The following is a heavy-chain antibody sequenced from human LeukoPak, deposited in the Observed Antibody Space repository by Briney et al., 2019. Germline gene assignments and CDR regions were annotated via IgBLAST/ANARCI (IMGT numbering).Heavy chain of an antibody. CDR2: FDPEDGET. J-gene: IGHJ4*02. CDR1: GYTLTELS. D-gene: IGHD2-15*01. V-gene: IGHV1-24*01. Sequence: ASVKVSCKVSGYTLTELSMHWVRQAPGKGLEWMGGFDPEDGETIYAQKFQGRVTMTRNTSISTAYMELSSLRSEDTAVYYCAREGTLAAKKPTDYWGQGTLVTVSS. CDR3: AREGTLAAKKPTDY.